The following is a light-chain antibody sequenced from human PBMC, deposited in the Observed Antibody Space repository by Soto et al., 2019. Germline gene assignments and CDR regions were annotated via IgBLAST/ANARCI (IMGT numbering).Light chain of an antibody. CDR2: AAP. CDR1: QSVSSNY. V-gene: IGKV3-20*01. Sequence: EIVVTQSPGTLSLSPGEGAALSCRAGQSVSSNYLAWYQQRPGQAPRLLIYAAPNRAAGIPDRFSGSGSGTDFTLTISRLEPEDFAVYYCQQYGSSPATFGQGTKVDIK. J-gene: IGKJ2*01. CDR3: QQYGSSPAT.